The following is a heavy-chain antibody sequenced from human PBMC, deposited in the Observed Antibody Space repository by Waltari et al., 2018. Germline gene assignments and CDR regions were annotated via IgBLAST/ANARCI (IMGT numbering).Heavy chain of an antibody. CDR2: IYYSGST. D-gene: IGHD4-17*01. CDR1: GGSISSGDYY. Sequence: QVQLQESGPGLVKPSQTLSLTCTVSGGSISSGDYYWSWIRQPPGKGLEWIGYIYYSGSTSYNPSRKSRVTISVDTAKNQVSLKLSSVTAADTAVYYCATVTTYKPREYFQHWGQGTLVTVSS. J-gene: IGHJ1*01. V-gene: IGHV4-30-4*01. CDR3: ATVTTYKPREYFQH.